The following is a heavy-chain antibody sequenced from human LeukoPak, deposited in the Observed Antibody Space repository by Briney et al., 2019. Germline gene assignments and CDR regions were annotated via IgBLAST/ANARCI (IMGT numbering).Heavy chain of an antibody. J-gene: IGHJ3*02. D-gene: IGHD4-17*01. CDR3: ARTSNDYGDYTGAFDI. CDR1: GGSISPYF. V-gene: IGHV4-59*01. Sequence: SETLSLTCTLSGGSISPYFWSWIRQPPGKGLDWIGYIYYRGSTNYNPSLKSPVTISVDMSKNQFSLKLSSVTAADTAVYYCARTSNDYGDYTGAFDIWGQGTMVTVSS. CDR2: IYYRGST.